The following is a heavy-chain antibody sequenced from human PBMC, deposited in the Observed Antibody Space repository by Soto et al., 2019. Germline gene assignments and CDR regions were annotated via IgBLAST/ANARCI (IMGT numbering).Heavy chain of an antibody. CDR1: GGSISSGGYY. V-gene: IGHV4-31*03. J-gene: IGHJ3*02. Sequence: QVQLQESGPGLVKPSQTLSLTGTVSGGSISSGGYYWSWIRQHPGKGMEWIGYIYYSGSTYYNPYHKSRVTISVDTSKNPLSLKLSSVTAADTFVYYCARLLPTVVIAGCHDAFDIWGQGTMVTVSS. CDR3: ARLLPTVVIAGCHDAFDI. D-gene: IGHD2-15*01. CDR2: IYYSGST.